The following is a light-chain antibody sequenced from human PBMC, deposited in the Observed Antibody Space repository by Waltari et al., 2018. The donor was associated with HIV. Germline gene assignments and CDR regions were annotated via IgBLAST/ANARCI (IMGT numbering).Light chain of an antibody. V-gene: IGLV1-47*01. J-gene: IGLJ1*01. CDR3: ATWDDILSGYL. CDR2: KDN. CDR1: NSNIGSNF. Sequence: QSVPTQPPSASGTPGQRVAISCSGSNSNIGSNFVYWYQQLPGTAPKLLIYKDNQRPSGVPERFSASKSCSSSSLAISGLRSEDEAEYYCATWDDILSGYLFGTGTKVTVL.